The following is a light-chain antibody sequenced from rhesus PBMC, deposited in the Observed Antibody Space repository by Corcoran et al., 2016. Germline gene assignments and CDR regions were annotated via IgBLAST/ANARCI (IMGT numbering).Light chain of an antibody. CDR1: QGISTY. V-gene: IGKV1-32*05. CDR3: QQQNTSPWT. Sequence: DIQMTQSPSSLSTSVGDRVSITCRTSQGISTYLNRYQQKPGKAPKLLTYYGNRLEAGVPSRFSGSGLGTEFTLTISSLHLEDVATYYCQQQNTSPWTFGQGTKVEIK. J-gene: IGKJ1*01. CDR2: YGN.